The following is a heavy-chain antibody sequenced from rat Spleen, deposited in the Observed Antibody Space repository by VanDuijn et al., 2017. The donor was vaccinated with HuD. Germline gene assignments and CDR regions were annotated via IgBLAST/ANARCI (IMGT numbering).Heavy chain of an antibody. V-gene: IGHV5-7*01. Sequence: EVQLVESGGGLVQPGNSLKLSCVASGFTFSDYNMAWVRQAPKKGLEWVATISYDGSSTYYRDSVKGRFTISRDNAKSTLYLQMDSLRSEDTATYYCARHVWGSVMDAWGQGASVTVSS. J-gene: IGHJ4*01. CDR2: ISYDGSST. CDR1: GFTFSDYN. D-gene: IGHD4-3*01. CDR3: ARHVWGSVMDA.